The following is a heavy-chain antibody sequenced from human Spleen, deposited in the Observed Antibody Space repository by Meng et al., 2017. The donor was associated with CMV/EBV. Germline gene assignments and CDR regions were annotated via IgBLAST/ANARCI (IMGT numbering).Heavy chain of an antibody. V-gene: IGHV1-69*05. CDR1: GGTFSSYA. CDR3: ATDLYSSSSTNWFDP. D-gene: IGHD6-6*01. Sequence: SGGTFSSYAISWVRQAPGQGLEWMGGIIPIFGTANYAQKFQGRVTITTDESTSTAYMELSSLRSEDTAVYYCATDLYSSSSTNWFDPWGQGTLVTVSS. J-gene: IGHJ5*02. CDR2: IIPIFGTA.